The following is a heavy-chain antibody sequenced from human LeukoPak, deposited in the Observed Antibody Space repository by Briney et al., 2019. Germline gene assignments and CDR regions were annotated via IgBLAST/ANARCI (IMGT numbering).Heavy chain of an antibody. J-gene: IGHJ4*02. CDR3: ARTRGLQSLFDY. CDR2: INHSGST. D-gene: IGHD5-24*01. CDR1: GVSFSGYY. Sequence: SETLSLTCVVYGVSFSGYYWSWIRQPPGKGLEWIGEINHSGSTNYNPPLKSRVTISVDTSKNQFSLKLRSVTAADTAVYYCARTRGLQSLFDYWGQGTLVTVSS. V-gene: IGHV4-34*01.